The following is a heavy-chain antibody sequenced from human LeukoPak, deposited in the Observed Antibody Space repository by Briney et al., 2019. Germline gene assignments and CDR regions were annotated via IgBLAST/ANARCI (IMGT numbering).Heavy chain of an antibody. CDR2: IIPIFGTA. V-gene: IGHV1-69*01. Sequence: SVKVSCKASGGTFSSYAISWVRQAPGQGLEWMGGIIPIFGTANYAQKFQGRVTITADESTSTAYMELSSLRSDDTAVYYCAGLYGDYDLPFDPWGQGTLVTVSS. CDR3: AGLYGDYDLPFDP. J-gene: IGHJ5*02. D-gene: IGHD4-17*01. CDR1: GGTFSSYA.